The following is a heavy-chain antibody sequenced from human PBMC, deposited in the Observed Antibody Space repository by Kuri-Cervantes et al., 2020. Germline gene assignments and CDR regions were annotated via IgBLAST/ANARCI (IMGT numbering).Heavy chain of an antibody. D-gene: IGHD5-18*01. V-gene: IGHV3-43D*04. CDR3: ARVRIQLWQDAYDI. J-gene: IGHJ3*02. CDR1: GFTFDDYA. Sequence: GGSLRLSCAASGFTFDDYAMHWVRQAPGKGLEWVSLISWDGGSTYYADSVKGRFTIFRDNANNSLYLQMHSLTAEDTALYYCARVRIQLWQDAYDIWGQGTMVTVSS. CDR2: ISWDGGST.